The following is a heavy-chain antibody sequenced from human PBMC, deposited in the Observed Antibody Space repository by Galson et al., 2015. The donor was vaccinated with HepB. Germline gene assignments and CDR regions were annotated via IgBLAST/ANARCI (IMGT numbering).Heavy chain of an antibody. CDR3: AKGGAVGSYYMDV. D-gene: IGHD1-26*01. CDR1: GFTLSNQA. Sequence: SLRLSCAVSGFTLSNQAMRWVRQAPGKGLEWVSGISSGGNTYYADSVKGRLIISRDNSKKMLYLQMNSLKAEDTAVYYCAKGGAVGSYYMDVWGKGTTVTVSS. CDR2: ISSGGNT. J-gene: IGHJ6*03. V-gene: IGHV3-23*01.